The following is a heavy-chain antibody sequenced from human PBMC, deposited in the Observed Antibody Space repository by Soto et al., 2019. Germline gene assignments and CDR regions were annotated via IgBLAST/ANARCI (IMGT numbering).Heavy chain of an antibody. CDR1: GFSFGNAW. CDR3: TTDLWVYYDSSGYYYPGPFDY. Sequence: PGGSLRLSCAASGFSFGNAWMNWVRQAPGKGLEWVGRIKSKTDGGTTDYAAPVKGRFTISRDDSKNTLYLQMNSLKTEDTAVYYCTTDLWVYYDSSGYYYPGPFDYWGQGTLVTVSS. CDR2: IKSKTDGGTT. J-gene: IGHJ4*02. D-gene: IGHD3-22*01. V-gene: IGHV3-15*07.